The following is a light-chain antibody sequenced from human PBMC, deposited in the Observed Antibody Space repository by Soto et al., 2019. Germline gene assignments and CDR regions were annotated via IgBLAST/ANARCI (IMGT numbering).Light chain of an antibody. J-gene: IGLJ2*01. CDR3: QVWDSSSDHVV. CDR2: YDN. Sequence: SYELTQPPSVSVAPGKTARITCGGNNIGSKSVHWYQQKPGQAPVLVIYYDNDRPSGIPERFSGSNSGNTATLTISRGEAGDEADYYCQVWDSSSDHVVFGGGTKVTVL. V-gene: IGLV3-21*04. CDR1: NIGSKS.